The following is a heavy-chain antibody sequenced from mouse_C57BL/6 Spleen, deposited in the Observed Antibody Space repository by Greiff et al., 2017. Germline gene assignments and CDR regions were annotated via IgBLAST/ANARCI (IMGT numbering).Heavy chain of an antibody. V-gene: IGHV1-59*01. J-gene: IGHJ3*01. D-gene: IGHD2-4*01. CDR1: GYTFTSYW. CDR2: IDQSVSYP. Sequence: QVQLQQPGAELVRLGTSVKLSCKASGYTFTSYWMHWVKQRLGQGLEWIGVIDQSVSYPNSNQKFKGKAALTVDTSSSTADMQLNSLASKDSAVYYCVYDYDWFAYWGQGTLVTVSA. CDR3: VYDYDWFAY.